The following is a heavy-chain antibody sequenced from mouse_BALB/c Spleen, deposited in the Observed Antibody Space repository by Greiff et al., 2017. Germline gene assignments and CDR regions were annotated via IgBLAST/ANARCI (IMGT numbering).Heavy chain of an antibody. D-gene: IGHD2-4*01. CDR3: ARDRGGITHYFDY. V-gene: IGHV2-9*02. CDR2: IWAGGST. J-gene: IGHJ2*01. Sequence: QVQLQQSGPGLVAPSQSLSITCTVSGFSLTSYGVHWVRQPPGKGLEWLGVIWAGGSTNYNSALMSRLSISKDNSKSQVFLKMNSLQTDDTAMYYCARDRGGITHYFDYWGQGTTLTVSS. CDR1: GFSLTSYG.